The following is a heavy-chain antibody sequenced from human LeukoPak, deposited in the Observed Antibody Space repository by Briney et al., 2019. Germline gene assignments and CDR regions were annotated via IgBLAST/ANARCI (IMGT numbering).Heavy chain of an antibody. V-gene: IGHV1-18*01. CDR1: GYTFTSSG. CDR2: ISAYNGNT. CDR3: ASDRGPLVRGVRGWFDP. Sequence: ASVKVSCKASGYTFTSSGISWVRQAPGQGLEWLGWISAYNGNTNYAQKPQGRVTMTTDTATSTAYMELRSLRSDDTAVYCCASDRGPLVRGVRGWFDPWGQGTLVTVSS. J-gene: IGHJ5*02. D-gene: IGHD3-10*01.